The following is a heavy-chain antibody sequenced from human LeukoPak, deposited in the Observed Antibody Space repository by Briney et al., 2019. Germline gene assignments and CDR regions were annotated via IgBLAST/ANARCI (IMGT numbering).Heavy chain of an antibody. CDR2: INHSGST. Sequence: PSETLSLTCAVYGGSFSGYYWSWIRQPPGKGLEWIGEINHSGSTNYNPSLKSRVTISVDTSKNQFSLKLSSVTAADTAVYYCARHVGLYYFDYWGQGTLVTVSS. CDR1: GGSFSGYY. J-gene: IGHJ4*02. V-gene: IGHV4-34*01. CDR3: ARHVGLYYFDY. D-gene: IGHD3-10*01.